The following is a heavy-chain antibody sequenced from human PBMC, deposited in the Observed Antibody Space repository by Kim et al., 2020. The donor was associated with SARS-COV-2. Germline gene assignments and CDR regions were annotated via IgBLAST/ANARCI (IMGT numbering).Heavy chain of an antibody. J-gene: IGHJ4*02. CDR3: AGATGGTSIAARGYDY. V-gene: IGHV3-21*01. D-gene: IGHD6-6*01. CDR1: GFTFSSYS. CDR2: ISSSSSYI. Sequence: GGSLRLSCAASGFTFSSYSMNWVRQAPGKGLEWVSSISSSSSYIYYADSVKGRFTISRDNAKNSLYLQMNSLRAEDTAVYYCAGATGGTSIAARGYDYWGQGTLVTVSS.